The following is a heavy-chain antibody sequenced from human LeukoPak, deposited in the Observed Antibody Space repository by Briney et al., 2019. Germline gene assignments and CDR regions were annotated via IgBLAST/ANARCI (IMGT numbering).Heavy chain of an antibody. CDR2: ISWNSGSI. D-gene: IGHD3-22*01. Sequence: GGSLRLSCAASGITFDDYAMHWVRHAPGKGLEWVSGISWNSGSIGYADSVKGRFTISRDNAKNSLYLQMNSLRAEDTALYYCAVWGYYYDSSGYYYSYWGQGTLVTVSS. CDR3: AVWGYYYDSSGYYYSY. V-gene: IGHV3-9*01. J-gene: IGHJ4*02. CDR1: GITFDDYA.